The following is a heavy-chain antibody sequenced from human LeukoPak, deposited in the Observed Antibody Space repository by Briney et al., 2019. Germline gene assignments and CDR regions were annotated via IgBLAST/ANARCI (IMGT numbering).Heavy chain of an antibody. CDR1: GFTFSSYG. CDR2: IRRDGRDK. CDR3: AKDRDGGNFFFDY. V-gene: IGHV3-30*02. J-gene: IGHJ4*02. Sequence: QPGGSLRLSCAASGFTFSSYGMHWVRQAPGKGLEWVAFIRRDGRDKDYAASVKGRFTVSRDNSKNTLYLQMNGLRPEDTALYYCAKDRDGGNFFFDYWGQGTLATVSS. D-gene: IGHD4-23*01.